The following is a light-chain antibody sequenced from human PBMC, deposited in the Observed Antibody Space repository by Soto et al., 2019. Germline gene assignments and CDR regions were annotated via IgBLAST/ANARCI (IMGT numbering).Light chain of an antibody. CDR2: DVT. CDR3: CTYTGSYSYV. J-gene: IGLJ1*01. Sequence: QSALTQPHSVSGSPGQSVTIPCTGTSSDVGGNRYVSWYQQHTGKAPRLIIYDVTERPSGVPDRFSVSKSGNTATLTISGLQAEDEADYYCCTYTGSYSYVFGIGTKLTVL. V-gene: IGLV2-11*01. CDR1: SSDVGGNRY.